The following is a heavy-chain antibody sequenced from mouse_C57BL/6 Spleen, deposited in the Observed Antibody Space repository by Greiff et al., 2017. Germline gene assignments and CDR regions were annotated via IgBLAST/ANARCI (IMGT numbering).Heavy chain of an antibody. CDR1: GYTFTSYW. Sequence: QVQLQQPGAELVRPGSSVKLSCKASGYTFTSYWMHWVKQRPIQGLEWIGNIDPSDSETHYNQKFKDKATLTVDKSSSTAYMQLSSLTSEDSAVYDCARSHYYGISYGFAYWGQGTLVTVSA. CDR2: IDPSDSET. V-gene: IGHV1-52*01. D-gene: IGHD1-1*01. CDR3: ARSHYYGISYGFAY. J-gene: IGHJ3*01.